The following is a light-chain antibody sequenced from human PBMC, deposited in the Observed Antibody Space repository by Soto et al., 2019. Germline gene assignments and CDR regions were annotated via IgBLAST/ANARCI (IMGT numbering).Light chain of an antibody. CDR2: DTS. J-gene: IGKJ1*01. V-gene: IGKV1-39*01. Sequence: DIQMTQSPSTLSGSVGDRVTITCRASQTISSWLAWYRQKSGKAPELLIYDTSTLVSGVPPRFTGSGSGTDFTLTITSLQPEDSATYYCQQSYNTPQTFGQGTKVDIK. CDR1: QTISSW. CDR3: QQSYNTPQT.